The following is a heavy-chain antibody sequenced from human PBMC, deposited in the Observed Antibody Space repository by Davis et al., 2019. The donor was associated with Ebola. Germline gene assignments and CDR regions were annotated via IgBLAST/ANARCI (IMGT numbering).Heavy chain of an antibody. D-gene: IGHD1-26*01. CDR1: GFTFSDYY. Sequence: PGGSLRLSCAASGFTFSDYYMSWIRQAPGKGLEWVSYISSSSSYTNYADSVKGRFTISRDNAKNSLYLQINSLRDEDTAVYYCAPMGGASFWFDPWGQGTLVTVSS. V-gene: IGHV3-11*06. CDR3: APMGGASFWFDP. J-gene: IGHJ5*02. CDR2: ISSSSSYT.